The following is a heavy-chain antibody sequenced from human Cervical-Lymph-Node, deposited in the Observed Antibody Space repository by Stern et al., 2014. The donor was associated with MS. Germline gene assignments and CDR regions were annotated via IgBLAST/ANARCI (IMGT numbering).Heavy chain of an antibody. CDR3: AGGLSESSGSYVPSN. J-gene: IGHJ4*02. CDR2: INHSGIT. Sequence: QLQLQQWGAGLLKPSETLSLTCAVYGGSFSGYYWSWIRQPPGKGLEWIGEINHSGITNYNPSLKSRVTISGDTSKNQFSLKLSSVTAADTAVYYCAGGLSESSGSYVPSNWGQGTLVTVSS. CDR1: GGSFSGYY. V-gene: IGHV4-34*01. D-gene: IGHD3-22*01.